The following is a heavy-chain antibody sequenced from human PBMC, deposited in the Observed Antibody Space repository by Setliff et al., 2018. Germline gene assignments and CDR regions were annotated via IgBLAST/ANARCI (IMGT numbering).Heavy chain of an antibody. CDR1: GYTFSSFG. Sequence: ASVKVSCKTSGYTFSSFGLSWLRQAPGQGLEWVGWIGDQNGNTIYAQKFQGRVTMTKDTSTTTGFMELRSLRSDDTATYFCARDRVDFVVPEAAARLDPWRQGTLVTVS. CDR2: IGDQNGNT. J-gene: IGHJ5*02. CDR3: ARDRVDFVVPEAAARLDP. V-gene: IGHV1-18*01. D-gene: IGHD2-15*01.